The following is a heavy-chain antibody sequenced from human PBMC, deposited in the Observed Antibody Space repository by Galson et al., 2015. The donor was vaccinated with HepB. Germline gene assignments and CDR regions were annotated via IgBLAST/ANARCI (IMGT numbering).Heavy chain of an antibody. V-gene: IGHV1-18*01. CDR3: ARDQFAQIGIQLWPQDWFDP. Sequence: SVKVSCKASGYTFTSYGISWVRQAPGQGLEWMGWISAYNGNTNYAQKLPGRVTMTTDTSTSTAYMELRSLRSDDTAVYYCARDQFAQIGIQLWPQDWFDPWGQGTLVTVSS. J-gene: IGHJ5*02. CDR2: ISAYNGNT. D-gene: IGHD5-18*01. CDR1: GYTFTSYG.